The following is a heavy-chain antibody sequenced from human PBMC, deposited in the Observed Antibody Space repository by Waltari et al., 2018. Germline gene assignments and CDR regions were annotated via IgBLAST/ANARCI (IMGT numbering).Heavy chain of an antibody. CDR2: IDWDDDK. CDR3: ARPSRCAYKGGNDAFDI. V-gene: IGHV2-70*15. D-gene: IGHD5-18*01. Sequence: QVTLRESGPALVKPTQTLTLTCTFSGFSLSTSGMCVSWIRQPPGKALEWLARIDWDDDKYYSTSLKTRLTISKDTSKNQVVLTMTNMDPVDTATYYCARPSRCAYKGGNDAFDIWGQGTMVTVSS. J-gene: IGHJ3*02. CDR1: GFSLSTSGMC.